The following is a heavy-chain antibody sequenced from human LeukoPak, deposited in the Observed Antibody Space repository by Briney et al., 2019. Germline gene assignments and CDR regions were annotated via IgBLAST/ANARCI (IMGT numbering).Heavy chain of an antibody. V-gene: IGHV3-30*02. Sequence: QPGGSLRLSCAASGFTISSYGIHWVRQAPGKGLEWVAFIRYDGRNKYYADSVKGRFTISRDNSKNTLYLQMNSLRAEDTAVYYCAKDRLGARIPTSHDYWGQGTLVTVSS. D-gene: IGHD5-12*01. CDR1: GFTISSYG. CDR2: IRYDGRNK. CDR3: AKDRLGARIPTSHDY. J-gene: IGHJ4*02.